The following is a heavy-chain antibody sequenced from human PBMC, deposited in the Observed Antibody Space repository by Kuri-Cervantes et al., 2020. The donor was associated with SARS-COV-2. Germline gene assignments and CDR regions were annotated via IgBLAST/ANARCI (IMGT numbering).Heavy chain of an antibody. CDR2: INHSGST. D-gene: IGHD2/OR15-2a*01. J-gene: IGHJ4*02. V-gene: IGHV4-34*01. Sequence: VSLRLSCAVYGGSFSGYYWSWIRQPPGKGLEWIGEINHSGSTNYNPSLKSRVTISVDTSKNQFSLKLSSVTAADTAVYYCARGSESPPFDYWGQGTLVTVSS. CDR3: ARGSESPPFDY. CDR1: GGSFSGYY.